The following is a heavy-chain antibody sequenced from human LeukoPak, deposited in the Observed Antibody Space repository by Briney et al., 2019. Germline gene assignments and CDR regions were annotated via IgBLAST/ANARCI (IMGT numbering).Heavy chain of an antibody. CDR1: GYTFTGYY. CDR3: AGNPLALSTSLNSDY. J-gene: IGHJ4*02. D-gene: IGHD2-2*01. Sequence: ASVKVSCKASGYTFTGYYMHWVRQAPGQGLEWMGWINPNSGGTNYAQKFQGRVTMTRDTSISTAYMELSRLRSDDTAVYYCAGNPLALSTSLNSDYWGQGTLVTVSS. V-gene: IGHV1-2*02. CDR2: INPNSGGT.